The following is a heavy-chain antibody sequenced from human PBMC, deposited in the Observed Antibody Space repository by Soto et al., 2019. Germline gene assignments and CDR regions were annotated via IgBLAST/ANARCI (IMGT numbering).Heavy chain of an antibody. J-gene: IGHJ4*02. CDR3: GREGIAAVEV. CDR2: IKLDGSEK. Sequence: GGSLRLSCEASGFTFSSYWMTWVRQAPGKGLEWGANIKLDGSEKYYVDSVKGRFTISRDNAKYSLYLQMNRLRVEDTAVYYCGREGIAAVEVWGQGTLVTVSS. CDR1: GFTFSSYW. V-gene: IGHV3-7*01. D-gene: IGHD6-13*01.